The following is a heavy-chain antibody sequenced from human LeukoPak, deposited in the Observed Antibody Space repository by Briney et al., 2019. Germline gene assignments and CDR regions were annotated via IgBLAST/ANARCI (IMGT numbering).Heavy chain of an antibody. CDR2: IYYSGST. Sequence: SETLSLTCTVSGGSISNYYWSWIRQSPGKGLEWIGYIYYSGSTNYNPSLKSRVTISPDTSKNEFSLKLSSVTAADTALYYCARDSYGSGSSYNDYYYYMDVWGKGTTVTIS. J-gene: IGHJ6*03. CDR1: GGSISNYY. D-gene: IGHD3-10*01. V-gene: IGHV4-59*01. CDR3: ARDSYGSGSSYNDYYYYMDV.